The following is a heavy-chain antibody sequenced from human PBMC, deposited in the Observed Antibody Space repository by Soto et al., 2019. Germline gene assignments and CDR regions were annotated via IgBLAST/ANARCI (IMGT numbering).Heavy chain of an antibody. CDR1: NGSISNYY. D-gene: IGHD3-10*01. CDR2: MYIGGNT. V-gene: IGHV4-4*07. J-gene: IGHJ4*02. Sequence: QVQLQESGTELVKPSETLSLTCSVSNGSISNYYWSWIRQPAGKGLEWIGRMYIGGNTNYNPSLNSRVTMSVDTSKNEVSLKMRSVTAADTAVYYCAIGYYGRGDYLGQGTQVTVSP. CDR3: AIGYYGRGDY.